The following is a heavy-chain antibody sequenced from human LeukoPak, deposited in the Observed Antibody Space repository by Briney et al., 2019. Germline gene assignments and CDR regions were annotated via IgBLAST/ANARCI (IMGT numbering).Heavy chain of an antibody. Sequence: GASVKVSCKASGYTFTGYYMHWVRQAPGQGLEWMGWINPNSGGTNYAQKFQGWVTMTRDTSISTAYTELSRLRSDDTAVYYCARDQTHMVRGEGDYGMDVWGQGTTVTVSS. CDR3: ARDQTHMVRGEGDYGMDV. CDR2: INPNSGGT. D-gene: IGHD3-10*01. CDR1: GYTFTGYY. V-gene: IGHV1-2*04. J-gene: IGHJ6*02.